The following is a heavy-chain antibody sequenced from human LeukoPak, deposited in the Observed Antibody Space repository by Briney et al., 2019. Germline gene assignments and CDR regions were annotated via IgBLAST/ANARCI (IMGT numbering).Heavy chain of an antibody. J-gene: IGHJ6*02. D-gene: IGHD6-6*01. CDR1: GFTVSSNY. Sequence: PGGSLRLSCAASGFTVSSNYMSWVRQAPGKGLEWVSVIYSGGSTYYADSVKGRFTISRDNSKNTLYQQMNSLRAEDTAVYYCAKIPTLEYSSSSYYYGMDVWGQGTTVTVSS. CDR3: AKIPTLEYSSSSYYYGMDV. CDR2: IYSGGST. V-gene: IGHV3-53*01.